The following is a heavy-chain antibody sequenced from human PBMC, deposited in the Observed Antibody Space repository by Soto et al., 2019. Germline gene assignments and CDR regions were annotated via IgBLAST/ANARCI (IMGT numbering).Heavy chain of an antibody. Sequence: QITLKESGPTLVKPTPTLTLTCTFSGFSLTSPAVGVNWIRQPPGKALEWLALIYWDDDKQYSPSLKSRLTITKDTSKTQVVRTMTNIDPVDTATYYCAHGSGWLSDYWGQGTLVTVSS. CDR1: GFSLTSPAVG. CDR3: AHGSGWLSDY. CDR2: IYWDDDK. D-gene: IGHD6-19*01. V-gene: IGHV2-5*02. J-gene: IGHJ4*02.